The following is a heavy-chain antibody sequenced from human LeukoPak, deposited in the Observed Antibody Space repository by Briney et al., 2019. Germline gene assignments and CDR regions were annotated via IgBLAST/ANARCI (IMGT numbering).Heavy chain of an antibody. CDR2: IYWDDDK. D-gene: IGHD1-26*01. CDR1: GFSLSTSGVG. Sequence: SGPALVKPTQTLTPTCTFSGFSLSTSGVGVGWIRQPPGKALEWLALIYWDDDKRYSPSLKSRLIITKDTSKNQVVLTMTNMEPIDTPTYYCTHRRSIVGATWFDPWGQGTLVTVSS. J-gene: IGHJ5*02. V-gene: IGHV2-5*02. CDR3: THRRSIVGATWFDP.